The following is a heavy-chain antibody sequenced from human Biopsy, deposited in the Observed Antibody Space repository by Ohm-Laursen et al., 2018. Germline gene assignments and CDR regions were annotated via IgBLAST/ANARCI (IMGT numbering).Heavy chain of an antibody. D-gene: IGHD2/OR15-2a*01. Sequence: SLRLSCAAFGFTFSNYEMNWVRQAPGKGLEWVANIKRDGSQSNHADSVKGRFTISRDNAKNSLYLQMNSLRAEDTAVYYCTRDTTYYAGTTYYDALDVWGQGTTVTVSS. CDR1: GFTFSNYE. J-gene: IGHJ3*01. V-gene: IGHV3-7*01. CDR3: TRDTTYYAGTTYYDALDV. CDR2: IKRDGSQS.